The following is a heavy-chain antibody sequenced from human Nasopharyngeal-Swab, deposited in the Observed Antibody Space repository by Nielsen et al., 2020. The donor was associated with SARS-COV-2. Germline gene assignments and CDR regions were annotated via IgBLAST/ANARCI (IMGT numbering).Heavy chain of an antibody. V-gene: IGHV4-30-4*01. CDR2: IYYSGST. Sequence: WIRQPPGKGLEWIGYIYYSGSTYYNPFLKSRVTISVDTSKNQFSLKLSSVTAADTAVYYCARVLGEQWLVNYYYYMDVWGKGTTVTVSS. CDR3: ARVLGEQWLVNYYYYMDV. D-gene: IGHD6-19*01. J-gene: IGHJ6*03.